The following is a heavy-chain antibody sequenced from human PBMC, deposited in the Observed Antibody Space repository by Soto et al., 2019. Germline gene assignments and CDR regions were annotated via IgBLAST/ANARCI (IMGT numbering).Heavy chain of an antibody. D-gene: IGHD2-2*01. CDR1: GFPFSSYG. V-gene: IGHV3-33*01. Sequence: GGSLRLSCAASGFPFSSYGMHWVRQAPGKGLEWVAVIWYDGSNKYYADSVKGRFTISRDNSKNTLYLQMNSLRAEDTAVYYCARDSKPIYYCYMDVWGKGTTVTVSS. CDR2: IWYDGSNK. CDR3: ARDSKPIYYCYMDV. J-gene: IGHJ6*03.